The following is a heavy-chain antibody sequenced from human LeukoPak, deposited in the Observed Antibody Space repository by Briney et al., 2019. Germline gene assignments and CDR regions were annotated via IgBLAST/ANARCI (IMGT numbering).Heavy chain of an antibody. J-gene: IGHJ4*02. CDR1: GFTFSSYG. Sequence: GGSLRLSCAASGFTFSSYGMHWVRQAPGKGLEWVAFIRYDGSNKYYADSVKGRFTISRDNSKNTLCLQMNSLRAEDTAVYYCAKDREDIVVVPAMGGDYFDYWGQGTLVTVSS. CDR3: AKDREDIVVVPAMGGDYFDY. CDR2: IRYDGSNK. V-gene: IGHV3-30*02. D-gene: IGHD2-2*01.